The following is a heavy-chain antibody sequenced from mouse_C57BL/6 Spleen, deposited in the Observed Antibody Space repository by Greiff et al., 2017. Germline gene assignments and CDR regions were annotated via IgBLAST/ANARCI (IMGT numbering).Heavy chain of an antibody. V-gene: IGHV1-55*01. CDR1: GYTFTSYW. D-gene: IGHD2-4*01. CDR3: ARRRLRPDAMDY. Sequence: QVQLQQPGAELVKPGASVKMSCKASGYTFTSYWITCVKQRPGQGLEWIGDIYPGSGSTNYNEKFKSKATLTVDTSSSTAYMQLSSLTSEDSAVYYCARRRLRPDAMDYWGQGTSVTVSS. CDR2: IYPGSGST. J-gene: IGHJ4*01.